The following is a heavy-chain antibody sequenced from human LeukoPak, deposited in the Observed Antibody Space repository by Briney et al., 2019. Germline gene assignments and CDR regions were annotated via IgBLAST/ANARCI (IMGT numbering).Heavy chain of an antibody. J-gene: IGHJ4*02. V-gene: IGHV3-7*04. CDR2: IKQDGSEK. CDR3: ARRHHFGFLDS. D-gene: IGHD3-10*01. Sequence: GGSLRLSCSASGFTFSDYGMTWVRQAPGKGLEWVANIKQDGSEKYYVDSVKGRFTISRDNAKNSVYLRMNSLRAEDTAVYYCARRHHFGFLDSWGQGTLVTVSS. CDR1: GFTFSDYG.